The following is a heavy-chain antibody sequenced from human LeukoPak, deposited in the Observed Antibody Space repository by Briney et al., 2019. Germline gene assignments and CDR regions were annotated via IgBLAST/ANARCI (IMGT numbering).Heavy chain of an antibody. V-gene: IGHV3-23*01. D-gene: IGHD6-13*01. CDR3: AKAYTRSWYAAFDI. CDR1: AFTFSSYA. Sequence: GGSLRLSCAASAFTFSSYAMSWVRQAPGKGLEWVSAITGSGGNTYYADSVKGRFTISRDNSKNTLYLQMYSLRGDDTAIYYCAKAYTRSWYAAFDIWGQGTMVTISS. CDR2: ITGSGGNT. J-gene: IGHJ3*02.